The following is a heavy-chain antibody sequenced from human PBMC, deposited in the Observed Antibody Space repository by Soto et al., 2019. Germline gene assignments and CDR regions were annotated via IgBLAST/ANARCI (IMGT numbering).Heavy chain of an antibody. V-gene: IGHV3-30*18. CDR3: AKAGDSVWYGDYVDGFDI. CDR2: ISFDGINK. J-gene: IGHJ3*02. D-gene: IGHD6-19*01. Sequence: QVHLVESGGGVVRPGESLTLSCAASGFTFGKYGMHWVRQAPGKGLEWVTVISFDGINKDYADSVKGRFTISRDNSKNTLYLSMHSLRPGDTAVYYCAKAGDSVWYGDYVDGFDIWGQGTMVTVSS. CDR1: GFTFGKYG.